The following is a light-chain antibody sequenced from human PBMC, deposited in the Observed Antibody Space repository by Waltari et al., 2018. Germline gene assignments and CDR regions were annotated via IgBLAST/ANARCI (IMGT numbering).Light chain of an antibody. Sequence: SSELTQGPDVSVSLGQTVKNKRQGDSLRTAYASWYQVKPGQAPVLVLFGKEKRPSGIPDRISGYSSGTTSSLTITGAQAEDEADYYCHSRKGSDNQVVFGGGTKLTVL. J-gene: IGLJ3*02. V-gene: IGLV3-19*01. CDR2: GKE. CDR3: HSRKGSDNQVV. CDR1: SLRTAY.